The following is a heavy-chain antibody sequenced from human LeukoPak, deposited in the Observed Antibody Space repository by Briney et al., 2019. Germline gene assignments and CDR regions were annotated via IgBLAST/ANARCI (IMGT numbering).Heavy chain of an antibody. J-gene: IGHJ4*02. Sequence: GGSLRLSCAASGFTFSAFWMTWVRQAPGKGLEWVASIKEDGSEKFYVDSVKGRFAISRGNAKKSLYLQMNSLTAEDAAVYYCARGRDNVYWGQGTLVTVSS. V-gene: IGHV3-7*04. CDR1: GFTFSAFW. CDR3: ARGRDNVY. CDR2: IKEDGSEK. D-gene: IGHD5-24*01.